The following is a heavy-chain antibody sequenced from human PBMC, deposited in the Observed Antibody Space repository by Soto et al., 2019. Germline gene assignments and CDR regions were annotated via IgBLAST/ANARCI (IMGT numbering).Heavy chain of an antibody. D-gene: IGHD1-20*01. CDR2: IIPILGIA. Sequence: GASVKVSCKASGGTFSSYTISWVRQAPGQGLEWMGRIIPILGIANYAQKFQGRVTITADKSTSTAYMELSSLRSEDTAVYYCARVKVGNWNYLQHWGQGTLVTVSS. V-gene: IGHV1-69*02. CDR1: GGTFSSYT. J-gene: IGHJ1*01. CDR3: ARVKVGNWNYLQH.